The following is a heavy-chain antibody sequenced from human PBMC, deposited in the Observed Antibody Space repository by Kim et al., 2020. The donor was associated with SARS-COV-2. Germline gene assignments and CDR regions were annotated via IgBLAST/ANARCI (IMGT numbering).Heavy chain of an antibody. D-gene: IGHD3-16*01. CDR3: ARAGGYFGVDV. Sequence: GGSLRLSCAASGFTFSSFGMNWVRQAPGKGLEWLSYINAKTGTIYYADSVKGRFTMSRDNAKNSLYLQIDSLRAEDTALYYCARAGGYFGVDVWGQGTTVTVSS. CDR1: GFTFSSFG. V-gene: IGHV3-48*01. J-gene: IGHJ6*02. CDR2: INAKTGTI.